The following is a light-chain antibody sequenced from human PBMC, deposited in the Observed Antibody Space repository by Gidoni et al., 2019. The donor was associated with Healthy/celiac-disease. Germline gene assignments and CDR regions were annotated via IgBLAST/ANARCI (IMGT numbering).Light chain of an antibody. Sequence: ERVMTQSPATLSVSPGEGATLSCRSSQRVTSNLAWYQQKPGQAPRLLIYGASTMATGIPARVSGSGSGTEFTLTISSMQSEDLAVDYCQQYNNGAPHMYTFGQGTKLEIK. CDR1: QRVTSN. CDR3: QQYNNGAPHMYT. J-gene: IGKJ2*01. V-gene: IGKV3-15*01. CDR2: GAS.